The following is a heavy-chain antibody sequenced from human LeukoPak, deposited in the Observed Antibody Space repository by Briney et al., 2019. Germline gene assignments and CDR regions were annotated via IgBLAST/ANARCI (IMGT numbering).Heavy chain of an antibody. Sequence: GGSLRLSCAASGFTFSDYYMSWIRQAPGKGLEWVSYISSSGSTIYYADSVKGRFIISRDNAKNSLYLQMNSLRAEDTAVYYCARAAPDYTYMDVWGKGTTVTVSS. CDR2: ISSSGSTI. CDR1: GFTFSDYY. CDR3: ARAAPDYTYMDV. V-gene: IGHV3-11*01. D-gene: IGHD6-6*01. J-gene: IGHJ6*03.